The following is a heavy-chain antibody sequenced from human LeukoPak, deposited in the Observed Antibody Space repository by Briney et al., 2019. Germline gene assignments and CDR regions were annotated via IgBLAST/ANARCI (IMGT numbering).Heavy chain of an antibody. D-gene: IGHD4-17*01. V-gene: IGHV4-34*01. CDR2: INHSGST. J-gene: IGHJ6*02. CDR3: ARGQGDDYGDPYYYYGMDV. CDR1: GGSFSGYY. Sequence: ASETLSLTCAVYGGSFSGYYWSWIPQPPGKGLEWIGEINHSGSTNYNPSLKSRVTISVDTSKNQFSLKLSSVTAVDTAVYYCARGQGDDYGDPYYYYGMDVWGQGTTVTVSS.